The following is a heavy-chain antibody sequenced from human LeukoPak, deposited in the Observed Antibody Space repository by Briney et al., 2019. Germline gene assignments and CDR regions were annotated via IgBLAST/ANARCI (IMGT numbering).Heavy chain of an antibody. CDR1: GFTFSSYG. CDR3: AKFGVVPAANDPFGI. Sequence: GRSLRLSCAASGFTFSSYGMHWVRQAPGKGLEWVAVISYDGSNKYYADSVKGRFTISRDNAKNSLYLQMNSLRAEDTALYYCAKFGVVPAANDPFGIWGQGTMVTVSS. J-gene: IGHJ3*02. V-gene: IGHV3-30*18. CDR2: ISYDGSNK. D-gene: IGHD2-2*01.